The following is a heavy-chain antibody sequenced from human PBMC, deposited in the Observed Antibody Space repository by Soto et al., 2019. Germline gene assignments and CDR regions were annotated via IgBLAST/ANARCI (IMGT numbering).Heavy chain of an antibody. CDR2: ISYDGSNK. J-gene: IGHJ3*02. Sequence: PGGSLTLSCAASGFTFSSYAMHWVRQAPGKGLEWVAVISYDGSNKYYADSVKGRFTISRDNSKNTLYLQMNSLRAEDTAVYYCARVGDSSGYAGLNAFDIWGQGTMVTVSS. CDR1: GFTFSSYA. D-gene: IGHD3-22*01. CDR3: ARVGDSSGYAGLNAFDI. V-gene: IGHV3-30-3*01.